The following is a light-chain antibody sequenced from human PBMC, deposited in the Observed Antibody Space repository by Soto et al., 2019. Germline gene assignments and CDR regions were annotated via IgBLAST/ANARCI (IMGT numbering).Light chain of an antibody. V-gene: IGLV1-47*01. CDR1: SSNIGSNY. Sequence: QSVLTQPPSASGTPGQRVTISCSGSSSNIGSNYVYWYQQFPGSAPKLLIYRNDQRPSGVPDRFSGSKSGTSASLAISGPRSEDEADYYCAAWDDSLSAVVFGGGTQVTVL. J-gene: IGLJ2*01. CDR2: RND. CDR3: AAWDDSLSAVV.